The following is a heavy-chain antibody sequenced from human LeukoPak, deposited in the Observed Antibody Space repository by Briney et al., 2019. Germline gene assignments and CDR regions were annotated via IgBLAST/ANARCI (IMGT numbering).Heavy chain of an antibody. CDR2: IGGSGDTT. V-gene: IGHV3-23*01. CDR3: AKTHASSVFLFDY. CDR1: GFTFSSNG. Sequence: GGSLRLSCAASGFTFSSNGMSWVRQAPGKGLEWVSGIGGSGDTTYYADSVKGRFTISRDNSKNTLYLQMNSLRAEDTAVYFCAKTHASSVFLFDYWGQGTLVTVSS. J-gene: IGHJ4*02. D-gene: IGHD6-6*01.